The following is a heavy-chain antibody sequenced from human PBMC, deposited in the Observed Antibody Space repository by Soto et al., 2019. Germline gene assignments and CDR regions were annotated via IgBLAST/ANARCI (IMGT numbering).Heavy chain of an antibody. CDR3: RHKGSIGGFDI. CDR2: IKSKTDSRTT. V-gene: IGHV3-15*01. Sequence: WIRQAPGKGVELVGSIKSKTDSRTTDYAAPVKSRFTSSRDGSKNTQELKMNSLKTADTDVNRWRHKGSIGGFDIWGQGTMVTVSS. J-gene: IGHJ6*02. D-gene: IGHD1-26*01.